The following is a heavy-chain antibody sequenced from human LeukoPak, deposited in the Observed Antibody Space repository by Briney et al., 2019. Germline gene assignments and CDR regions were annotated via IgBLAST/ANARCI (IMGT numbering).Heavy chain of an antibody. D-gene: IGHD6-19*01. CDR3: ARVSSGWYEIMMGAFDI. CDR1: GYTFTGYY. CDR2: INPNSGGT. V-gene: IGHV1-2*02. Sequence: EASVKVSCKASGYTFTGYYMHWVRQAPGQGLEWMGWINPNSGGTNYAQKFQGRVTMTRDTSISTAYMELSRLRSDDTAVYYCARVSSGWYEIMMGAFDIWGQRTMVTVSS. J-gene: IGHJ3*02.